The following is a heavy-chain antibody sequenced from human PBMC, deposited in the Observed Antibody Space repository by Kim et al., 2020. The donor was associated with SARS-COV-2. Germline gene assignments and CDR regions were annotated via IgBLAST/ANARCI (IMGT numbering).Heavy chain of an antibody. J-gene: IGHJ6*02. CDR3: ARVAARDYYYGMDV. V-gene: IGHV5-51*01. D-gene: IGHD6-6*01. Sequence: SPSFQGQVTISADKSISTAYLQWSSLKASDTAMYYCARVAARDYYYGMDVWGQGTTVTVSS.